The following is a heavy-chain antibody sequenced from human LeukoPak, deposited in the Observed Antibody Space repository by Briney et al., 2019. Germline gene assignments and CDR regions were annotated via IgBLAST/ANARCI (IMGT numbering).Heavy chain of an antibody. J-gene: IGHJ2*01. CDR1: GGSISSGSYY. CDR3: ARDDWYFDL. CDR2: VYTSGST. Sequence: SETLSLTCTVSGGSISSGSYYWSWIRQPAGKGLEWIGRVYTSGSTNYNPSLKSRVTISVDTSKNQFSLKLSSVTAADTAVYYCARDDWYFDLWGRGTLVTVSS. V-gene: IGHV4-61*02.